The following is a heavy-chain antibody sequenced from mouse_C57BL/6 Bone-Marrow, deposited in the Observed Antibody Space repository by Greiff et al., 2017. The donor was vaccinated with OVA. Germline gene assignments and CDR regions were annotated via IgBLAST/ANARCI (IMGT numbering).Heavy chain of an antibody. CDR1: GFSLTSCG. Sequence: QVQLQQSGPGLVQPSQSLSITCTVSGFSLTSCGVHWVRQSPGKGLDWLGVIWRGGSTDSNAAFMSRLSITKDNSKSQVLFKMNRLKADDAAIYYCDRKSSCYAMDYWGQGTSVTVSS. CDR3: DRKSSCYAMDY. CDR2: IWRGGST. V-gene: IGHV2-5*01. J-gene: IGHJ4*01. D-gene: IGHD1-1*01.